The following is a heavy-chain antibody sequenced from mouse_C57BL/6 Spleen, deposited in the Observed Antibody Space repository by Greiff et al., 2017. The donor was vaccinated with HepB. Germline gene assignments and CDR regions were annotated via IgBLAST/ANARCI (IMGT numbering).Heavy chain of an antibody. D-gene: IGHD3-1*01. V-gene: IGHV1-82*01. J-gene: IGHJ3*01. CDR1: GYAFSSSW. CDR3: ARVGPRGSSWLAY. Sequence: QVQLQQSGPELVKPGASVKISCKASGYAFSSSWMNWVKQRPGKGLEWIGRIYPGDGDTNYNGTFKGKATLTADKSSSTAYMPLSSLTSEDSAVYFCARVGPRGSSWLAYWGQGTLVTVAA. CDR2: IYPGDGDT.